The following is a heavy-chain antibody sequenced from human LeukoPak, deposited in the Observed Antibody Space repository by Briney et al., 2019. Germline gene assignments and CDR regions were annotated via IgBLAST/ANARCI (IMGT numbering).Heavy chain of an antibody. Sequence: ASVKVSCKASGYTFTGYYMHWVRQAPGQGLEWMGWINPNSGGTNYAQKFQGWVAMTRDTSISTAYMELNRLKSDDTAVYYCARDKGEYSSSWYFDYWGQGTLVTVSS. V-gene: IGHV1-2*04. CDR1: GYTFTGYY. J-gene: IGHJ4*02. CDR3: ARDKGEYSSSWYFDY. CDR2: INPNSGGT. D-gene: IGHD6-13*01.